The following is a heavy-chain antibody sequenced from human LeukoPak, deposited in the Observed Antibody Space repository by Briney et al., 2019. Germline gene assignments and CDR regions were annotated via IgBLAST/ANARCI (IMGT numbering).Heavy chain of an antibody. Sequence: SGGSLRLSCAASGFTFSSYAMSWVRQAPGKGLEWASAISGSGGSTYYADSVKGRFTISRDNSKNTLYLQMNSLRAEDTAVYYCAKGTKPYYGSGSYYPDYWGQGTLVTVSS. V-gene: IGHV3-23*01. CDR2: ISGSGGST. CDR3: AKGTKPYYGSGSYYPDY. J-gene: IGHJ4*02. CDR1: GFTFSSYA. D-gene: IGHD3-10*01.